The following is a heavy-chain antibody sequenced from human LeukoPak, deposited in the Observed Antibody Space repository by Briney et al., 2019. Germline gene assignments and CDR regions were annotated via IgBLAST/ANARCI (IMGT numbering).Heavy chain of an antibody. CDR2: TSYDGSNK. D-gene: IGHD4-23*01. J-gene: IGHJ6*02. CDR3: AKDLESTVIKYHYYGMDV. CDR1: GFTFSSYG. Sequence: PGGSLRLSCAPSGFTFSSYGMHWVRQSPGKGLERVAVTSYDGSNKYYGDSVKGRFTISRDNSKNTLYLQMNSLRAEDTAVYYCAKDLESTVIKYHYYGMDVWGQGTTVTVPS. V-gene: IGHV3-30*18.